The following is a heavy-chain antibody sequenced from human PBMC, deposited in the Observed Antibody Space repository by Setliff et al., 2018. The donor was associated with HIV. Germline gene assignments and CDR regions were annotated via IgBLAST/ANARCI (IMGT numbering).Heavy chain of an antibody. CDR2: IGGSTGST. CDR3: AKPLTQWGVSPYHYAVDV. J-gene: IGHJ6*02. Sequence: GGSLRLSCAASGFAFDHYCMTWVRQAPGKGLEWVSAIGGSTGSTYYSDSVKGRFTISTDNSKNTLYLQMNSLRAEDTAVYYCAKPLTQWGVSPYHYAVDVWGQGTTVTVSS. D-gene: IGHD1-26*01. V-gene: IGHV3-23*01. CDR1: GFAFDHYC.